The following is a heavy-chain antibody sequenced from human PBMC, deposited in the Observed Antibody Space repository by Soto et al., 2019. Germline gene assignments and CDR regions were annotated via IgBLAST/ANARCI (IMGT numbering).Heavy chain of an antibody. CDR1: GFTFSNYE. D-gene: IGHD6-13*01. V-gene: IGHV3-64*01. CDR3: ASRGYGSRWHNVYMEV. J-gene: IGHJ6*03. Sequence: EAQLVESGGGLVQPGGSLRLSCAASGFTFSNYEMHWVRQAPGKGLEYVSGISNNGAHTDYAKSVKGRFTISRDNSENTLYLQMGSLRAEAMALYYCASRGYGSRWHNVYMEVWGKGTTVTVSS. CDR2: ISNNGAHT.